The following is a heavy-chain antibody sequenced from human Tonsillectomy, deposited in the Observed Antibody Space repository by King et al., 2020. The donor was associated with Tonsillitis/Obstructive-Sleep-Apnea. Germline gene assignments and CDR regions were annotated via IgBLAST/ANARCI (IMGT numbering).Heavy chain of an antibody. CDR1: GGTFSSYA. CDR2: IIPILGIA. V-gene: IGHV1-69*09. J-gene: IGHJ5*02. D-gene: IGHD3-3*01. CDR3: ARDHSVGDFSGDWFDP. Sequence: QLVQSGAEVKKPGSSVKVSCKASGGTFSSYAISWVRQAPGQGLEWMGRIIPILGIANYAQKFQGRVTITADKSTSTAYMELSSLRSEDTAVYYCARDHSVGDFSGDWFDPWGQGTLVTVSS.